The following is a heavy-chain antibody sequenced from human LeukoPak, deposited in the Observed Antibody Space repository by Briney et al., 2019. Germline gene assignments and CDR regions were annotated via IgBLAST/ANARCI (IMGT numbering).Heavy chain of an antibody. CDR1: GYTLTELS. J-gene: IGHJ6*02. D-gene: IGHD6-13*01. Sequence: GASVKVSCKVSGYTLTELSMHWVRQAPGKGLEWMGGFDPEDGETIYAQKFQGRVTMTEDTSTDTAYMELSSLRSEDTAVYYCATWQQLAYDYYYGMDVWGQGTTVTVS. CDR2: FDPEDGET. V-gene: IGHV1-24*01. CDR3: ATWQQLAYDYYYGMDV.